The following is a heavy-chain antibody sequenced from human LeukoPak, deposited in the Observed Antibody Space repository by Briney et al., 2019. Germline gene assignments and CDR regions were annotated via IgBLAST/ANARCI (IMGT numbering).Heavy chain of an antibody. Sequence: ASVKVSCKVSGYTPTELSMHWVRQAPGEGLEWMGGFDPEDGETIYAQKFQGRVTMTEDTSTDTAYMELSSLRSEDTAVYYCATADLAKVTRAANAFDIWGQGTMVTVSS. CDR3: ATADLAKVTRAANAFDI. V-gene: IGHV1-24*01. J-gene: IGHJ3*02. D-gene: IGHD4-17*01. CDR2: FDPEDGET. CDR1: GYTPTELS.